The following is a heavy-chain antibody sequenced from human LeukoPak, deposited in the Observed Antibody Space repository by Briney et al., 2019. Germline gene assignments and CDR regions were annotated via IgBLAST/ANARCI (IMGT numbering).Heavy chain of an antibody. Sequence: GAPVKVSCRASGYTFTSYYMHWVRQAPGQGLEWMGIINPSSGSTAYAQKFQGRVTMTRDTSTSTVYMELSSLTSEDTAVYYCARDGSSQHTELHNWVGLWGPGTLVTVSS. J-gene: IGHJ5*02. D-gene: IGHD1-26*01. V-gene: IGHV1-46*01. CDR2: INPSSGST. CDR3: ARDGSSQHTELHNWVGL. CDR1: GYTFTSYY.